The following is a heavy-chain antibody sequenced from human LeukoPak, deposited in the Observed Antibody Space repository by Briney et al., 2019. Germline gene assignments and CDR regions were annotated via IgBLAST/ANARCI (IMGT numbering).Heavy chain of an antibody. J-gene: IGHJ4*02. V-gene: IGHV1-69*05. CDR2: IIPIFGTA. D-gene: IGHD6-13*01. CDR3: ARGRRVKQPDSFDY. CDR1: GGTFSSYA. Sequence: ASVKVCCKASGGTFSSYAISWVRQAPGQGLEWMGGIIPIFGTANYAQKFQGRVTITTDESTSTAYMELSSLRSEDTAVYYCARGRRVKQPDSFDYWGQGTLVTVSS.